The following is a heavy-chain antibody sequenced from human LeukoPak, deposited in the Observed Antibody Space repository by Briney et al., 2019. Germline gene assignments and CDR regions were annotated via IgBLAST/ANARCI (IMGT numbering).Heavy chain of an antibody. CDR3: AREDSTNYLNNAFDI. J-gene: IGHJ3*02. D-gene: IGHD4-11*01. CDR1: GGTFSSDS. Sequence: ASVKVSCKGSGGTFSSDSISWVRQAPGQGLEWMGGIIPVSGTTDYAQKFQGRVTITTDESTNIIYMELSGLRSADTAMYYCAREDSTNYLNNAFDIWGQGTMVTVSS. CDR2: IIPVSGTT. V-gene: IGHV1-69*05.